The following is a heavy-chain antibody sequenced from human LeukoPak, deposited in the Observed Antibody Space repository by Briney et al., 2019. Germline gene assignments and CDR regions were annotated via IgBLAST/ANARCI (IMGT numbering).Heavy chain of an antibody. CDR3: AKSVVNSGTYIPFDY. CDR2: ISGSGRST. D-gene: IGHD1-26*01. CDR1: GFTFSSYA. Sequence: GGSLRLSCAASGFTFSSYAMSWVRQAPGKGLEWVSVISGSGRSTYYADSVKGRFTISRDKSTNTVYLQMSSLRAEDTAFYYCAKSVVNSGTYIPFDYWGQGTLVTVSS. J-gene: IGHJ4*02. V-gene: IGHV3-23*01.